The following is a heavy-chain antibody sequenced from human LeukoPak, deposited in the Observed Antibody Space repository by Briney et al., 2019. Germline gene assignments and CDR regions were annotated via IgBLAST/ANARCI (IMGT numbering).Heavy chain of an antibody. CDR3: SRDFYGSGSSIIDY. CDR1: GFTFNDYY. J-gene: IGHJ4*02. Sequence: GGSLRLSCAASGFTFNDYYMSWIRQAPGEGLEWVSYISSSSSYTNYADSVKGRFTISRDNAKNSLYLQMNSLRAEDTAVYYCSRDFYGSGSSIIDYWGQGTLVTASS. D-gene: IGHD3-10*01. V-gene: IGHV3-11*05. CDR2: ISSSSSYT.